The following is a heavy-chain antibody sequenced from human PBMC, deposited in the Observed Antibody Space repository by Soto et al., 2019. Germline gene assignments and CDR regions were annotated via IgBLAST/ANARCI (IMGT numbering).Heavy chain of an antibody. CDR1: GGSISSYY. J-gene: IGHJ4*02. V-gene: IGHV4-4*07. Sequence: SETLSLTCTVSGGSISSYYWSWIRQSGGQGLEWIGRIHPGGSTNYNPSLKSRVTMSADTSKNQFSLRLTSVTAADTAVYYCARANVGPPGGGSWIMPFDFWGQGTLVTVSS. CDR2: IHPGGST. CDR3: ARANVGPPGGGSWIMPFDF. D-gene: IGHD2-15*01.